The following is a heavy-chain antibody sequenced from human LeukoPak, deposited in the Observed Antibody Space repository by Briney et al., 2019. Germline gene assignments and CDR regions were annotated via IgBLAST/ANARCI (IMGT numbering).Heavy chain of an antibody. CDR1: GGAISSRSYY. D-gene: IGHD6-6*01. V-gene: IGHV4-39*01. Sequence: SETLSLTCTVSGGAISSRSYYWGWIRQPPGKGLEWIGHIYSTGATDYNPSLKSRVTISVDMSTNQFSLKLTSVTATDTAFYYCARLVGFNIATRRRYFDYWGQGTLVTVSS. CDR2: IYSTGAT. J-gene: IGHJ4*02. CDR3: ARLVGFNIATRRRYFDY.